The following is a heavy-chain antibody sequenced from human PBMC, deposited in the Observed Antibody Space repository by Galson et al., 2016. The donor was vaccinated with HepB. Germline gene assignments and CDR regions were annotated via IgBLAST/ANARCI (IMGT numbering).Heavy chain of an antibody. D-gene: IGHD2-2*01. J-gene: IGHJ4*02. Sequence: SLRLSCAASGFTFSTYAMHWVRQAPGKGLEWVAVILSDGSHKYYADSVKGRFTISRDNSRNTLWLRMNTLRPEDTALYYCARPYCITTGCYFASPFDYWGQGTLVAVTS. CDR3: ARPYCITTGCYFASPFDY. V-gene: IGHV3-30*04. CDR1: GFTFSTYA. CDR2: ILSDGSHK.